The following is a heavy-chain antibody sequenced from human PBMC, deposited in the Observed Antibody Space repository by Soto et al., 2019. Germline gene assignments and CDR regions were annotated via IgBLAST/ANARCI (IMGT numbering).Heavy chain of an antibody. V-gene: IGHV3-53*01. CDR2: IYNGEST. CDR1: GFTVNSDY. CDR3: ARDGRGLGKLSLFEY. Sequence: GGSLRLSCAASGFTVNSDYMNWIRQTPGKGLEWVAFIYNGESTHYADSVKGRFTISSDRSKNTLYLQMNSLRIEDTAVYYCARDGRGLGKLSLFEYWGQGTLVTVSS. J-gene: IGHJ4*02. D-gene: IGHD3-16*01.